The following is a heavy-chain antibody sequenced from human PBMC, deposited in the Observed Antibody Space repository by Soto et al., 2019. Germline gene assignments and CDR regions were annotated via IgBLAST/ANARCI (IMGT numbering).Heavy chain of an antibody. J-gene: IGHJ6*02. D-gene: IGHD3-22*01. CDR2: INPNSGGT. CDR3: AREALVVGYYDSSGYYYPYYYYGMDV. CDR1: GYTFTGYY. V-gene: IGHV1-2*04. Sequence: QVQLVQSGAEVKKPGASVKVSCKASGYTFTGYYMHWVRQAPGQGLEWMGWINPNSGGTNYAQKFQGWVTMNRDTSISTAYMELSRLRSDDTAVYYCAREALVVGYYDSSGYYYPYYYYGMDVWGQGTTVTVSS.